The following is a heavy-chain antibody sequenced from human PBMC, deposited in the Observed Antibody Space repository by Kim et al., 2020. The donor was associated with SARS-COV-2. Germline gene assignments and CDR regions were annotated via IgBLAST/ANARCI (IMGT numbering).Heavy chain of an antibody. CDR1: GGSISSSTYY. Sequence: SETLSLTCSVSGGSISSSTYYWGWFRQPPGKGLEWVGSLYYTGTTFYNPSLKSRVFISSDTSKNLLSLKLGSVTAADTAVYYCAKVLSGYPDSWGQGTLVTVSS. V-gene: IGHV4-39*07. D-gene: IGHD5-12*01. CDR2: LYYTGTT. CDR3: AKVLSGYPDS. J-gene: IGHJ4*02.